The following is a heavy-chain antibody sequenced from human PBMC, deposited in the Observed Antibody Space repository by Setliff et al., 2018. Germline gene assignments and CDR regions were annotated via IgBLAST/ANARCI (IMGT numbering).Heavy chain of an antibody. CDR2: INPNSGGT. Sequence: ASVKVSCKASGYTFTGYYIHWVRQAPGQGLEYMGWINPNSGGTNYAPKFQGRVTMTRDTSISTVYMEVSRLRSDDTAVYFCARDGDILTTYYIYNYYMDVWGKGTTVTVSS. CDR3: ARDGDILTTYYIYNYYMDV. V-gene: IGHV1-2*02. J-gene: IGHJ6*03. CDR1: GYTFTGYY. D-gene: IGHD3-9*01.